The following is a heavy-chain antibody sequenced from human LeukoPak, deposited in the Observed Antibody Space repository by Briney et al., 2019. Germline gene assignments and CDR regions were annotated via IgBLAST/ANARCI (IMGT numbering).Heavy chain of an antibody. CDR2: IYHSGST. Sequence: PSETRSLACAVSGYSISSGYYWGWIRQPPGKGLEWVGSIYHSGSTYYNPSLKSRVTISVDTSKNQFSLKLSSVTAADTAVYYCAEGIAAAWNSSWFDPWGQGTLVTVSS. V-gene: IGHV4-38-2*01. D-gene: IGHD6-13*01. J-gene: IGHJ5*02. CDR1: GYSISSGYY. CDR3: AEGIAAAWNSSWFDP.